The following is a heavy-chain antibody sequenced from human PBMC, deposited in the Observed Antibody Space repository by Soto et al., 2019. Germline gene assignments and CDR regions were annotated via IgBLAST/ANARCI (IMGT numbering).Heavy chain of an antibody. CDR2: INPNSGGT. Sequence: QVQLVQSGAEVKKPGASVKVSCKASGFTLSAYFLYWVRQAPGQGLEWIGWINPNSGGTNNAQKFQVRVTMTRDTSTSTVYMELSALIPDDTAVYYCARSLLDEYSSSWRSAYYGMDVWGQGTTVTVSS. CDR3: ARSLLDEYSSSWRSAYYGMDV. CDR1: GFTLSAYF. V-gene: IGHV1-2*02. J-gene: IGHJ6*02. D-gene: IGHD6-13*01.